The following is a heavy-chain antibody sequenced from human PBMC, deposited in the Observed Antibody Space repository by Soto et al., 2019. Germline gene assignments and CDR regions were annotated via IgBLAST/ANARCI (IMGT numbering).Heavy chain of an antibody. Sequence: GGSLRLSCAASGFTFSSYWMSWVRQAPGKGLEWVANIKQDGSEKYYVDSVKGRFTISRDNAKNSLYLQMNSLRAEDTAVYYCAREGSGWPYYYYGKDVWGQGTTVTVSS. D-gene: IGHD6-19*01. J-gene: IGHJ6*02. CDR3: AREGSGWPYYYYGKDV. CDR2: IKQDGSEK. V-gene: IGHV3-7*01. CDR1: GFTFSSYW.